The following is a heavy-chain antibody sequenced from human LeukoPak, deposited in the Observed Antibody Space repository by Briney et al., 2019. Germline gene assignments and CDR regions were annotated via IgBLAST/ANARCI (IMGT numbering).Heavy chain of an antibody. CDR2: IIPIFGTA. Sequence: ASVKVSCKASGGTFSSYAISWVRQAPGQGLEWMGGIIPIFGTANYAQKFQGRVTITADESTSTAYMELSSLRSEDTAVYYRARVDRRWFDPWGQGTLVTVSS. CDR3: ARVDRRWFDP. D-gene: IGHD3-22*01. V-gene: IGHV1-69*13. CDR1: GGTFSSYA. J-gene: IGHJ5*02.